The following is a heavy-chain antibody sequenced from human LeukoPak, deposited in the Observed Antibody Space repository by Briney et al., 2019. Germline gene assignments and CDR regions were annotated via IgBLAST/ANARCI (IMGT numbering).Heavy chain of an antibody. CDR3: AREDTASDC. V-gene: IGHV1-3*01. CDR2: INAGNGNT. Sequence: GASVKVSCKASGYSFTSYAMHWVRQAPGQRLEWMGWINAGNGNTEYSQKFQGRVTITRDASASTAYMELSSLRSGDTAVYYCAREDTASDCWGQGTLVTVSS. D-gene: IGHD5-18*01. J-gene: IGHJ4*02. CDR1: GYSFTSYA.